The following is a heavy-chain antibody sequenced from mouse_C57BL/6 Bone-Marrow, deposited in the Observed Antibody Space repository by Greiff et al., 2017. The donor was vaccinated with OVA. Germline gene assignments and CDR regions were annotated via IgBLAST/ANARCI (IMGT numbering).Heavy chain of an antibody. CDR2: ISSGSSTI. CDR3: AITTVVATDFDY. D-gene: IGHD1-1*01. J-gene: IGHJ2*01. V-gene: IGHV5-17*01. CDR1: GFTFSDYG. Sequence: DVQLVESGGGLVKPGGSLKLSCAASGFTFSDYGMHWVRQAPEKGLEWVAYISSGSSTIYYADTVKGRFTISRDNAKNTLFLQMTSLRSEDTAMYYCAITTVVATDFDYWGQGTTLTVSS.